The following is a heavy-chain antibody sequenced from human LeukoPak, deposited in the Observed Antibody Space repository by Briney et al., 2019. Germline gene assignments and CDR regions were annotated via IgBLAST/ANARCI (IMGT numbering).Heavy chain of an antibody. J-gene: IGHJ4*02. CDR3: ARGTPHYYDSSGYYLFDY. V-gene: IGHV3-64*01. CDR2: ISSNGGST. Sequence: GGSLRLSCAASGFTFSSYAMHWVRQAPGKGLEYVSAISSNGGSTYYANSVKGRFTISRDNSKNTLYLQMGSLRAEDMAVYYCARGTPHYYDSSGYYLFDYWGQGTLVTVSS. CDR1: GFTFSSYA. D-gene: IGHD3-22*01.